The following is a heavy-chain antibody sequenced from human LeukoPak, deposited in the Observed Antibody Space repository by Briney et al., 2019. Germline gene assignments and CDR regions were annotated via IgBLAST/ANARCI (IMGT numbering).Heavy chain of an antibody. D-gene: IGHD3-22*01. CDR3: AHSDDSGGYYSMALLLFDY. CDR1: GFSLSTSGVG. Sequence: SGPTLVNPTQTLTLTCTFSGFSLSTSGVGVGWIRQPPGKALEWLALIYWDDDKRYSPSLKSRLTITKDTSKNQVVLTMTNMDPVDTATYYCAHSDDSGGYYSMALLLFDYWGQGTLVTVSS. CDR2: IYWDDDK. V-gene: IGHV2-5*02. J-gene: IGHJ4*02.